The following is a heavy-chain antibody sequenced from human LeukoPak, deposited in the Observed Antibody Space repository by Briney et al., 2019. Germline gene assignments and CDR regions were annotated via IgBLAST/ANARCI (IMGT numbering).Heavy chain of an antibody. CDR3: ARDSQQYYDILTGYYYYGMDV. J-gene: IGHJ6*02. D-gene: IGHD3-9*01. V-gene: IGHV4-59*01. CDR2: IYHNGRT. Sequence: SETLSLTCTVSGASFSNDYWSWVRQPPGKGLEWIGYIYHNGRTNYNPSLKSRITMSIDTSQNQFSLKLSSVTAADTAVYYCARDSQQYYDILTGYYYYGMDVWGQGTTVTVSS. CDR1: GASFSNDY.